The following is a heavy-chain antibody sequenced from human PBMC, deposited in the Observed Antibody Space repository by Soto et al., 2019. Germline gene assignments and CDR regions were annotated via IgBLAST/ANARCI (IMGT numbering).Heavy chain of an antibody. CDR3: ARDRDYYDSGRSYNIGSPSS. J-gene: IGHJ5*02. V-gene: IGHV3-30-3*01. Sequence: GGSLRLSCAASGFTFNSYAMHWVRQAPGKGLEWVAVISYDGNKKYYADFVKGRFTISRDNSKNTLDLQVNSLRADDTAVYYCARDRDYYDSGRSYNIGSPSSWGQGALVTAPQ. CDR2: ISYDGNKK. D-gene: IGHD3-10*01. CDR1: GFTFNSYA.